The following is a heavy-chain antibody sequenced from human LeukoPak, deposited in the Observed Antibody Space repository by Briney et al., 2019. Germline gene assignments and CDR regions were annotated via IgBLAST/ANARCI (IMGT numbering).Heavy chain of an antibody. CDR1: GYTFTGYY. Sequence: ASVTVSCKASGYTFTGYYIHWVRQAPGQGVEWMGWINPNNGGTYYAQKFQGRVTMTRDTSISTAFMELSRLRSDDAAMYYCARQYNSGWFDRWGQGTLVTVSS. V-gene: IGHV1-2*02. J-gene: IGHJ5*02. CDR2: INPNNGGT. D-gene: IGHD6-19*01. CDR3: ARQYNSGWFDR.